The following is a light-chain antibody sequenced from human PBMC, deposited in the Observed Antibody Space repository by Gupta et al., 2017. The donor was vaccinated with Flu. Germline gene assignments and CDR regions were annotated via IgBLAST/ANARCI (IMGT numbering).Light chain of an antibody. CDR2: KVN. Sequence: QSALTQPPSASGSPGQSVTISCTGTTSDIGDYNFVSWYQQHPGKAPKLIIYKVNKRHSGVPEHFSGSKSGNSVSMTVSELQAEDESDYYCNSYAGSYIPFVFGTGTKVTVL. J-gene: IGLJ1*01. CDR3: NSYAGSYIPFV. V-gene: IGLV2-8*01. CDR1: TSDIGDYNF.